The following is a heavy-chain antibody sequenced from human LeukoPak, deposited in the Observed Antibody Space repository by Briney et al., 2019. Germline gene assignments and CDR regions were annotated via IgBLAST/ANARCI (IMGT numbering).Heavy chain of an antibody. V-gene: IGHV1-2*02. Sequence: ASVKVSCKASGYTFTGYYMHWVRQAPGQGLEWMGWINPNSGGTNYAQKFQGRVTMTRDTSISTAYMELSRLRSDDTAVYYCARELTDYYGSGSRFNFDYWGQGTLVTVSS. D-gene: IGHD3-10*01. CDR2: INPNSGGT. CDR3: ARELTDYYGSGSRFNFDY. J-gene: IGHJ4*02. CDR1: GYTFTGYY.